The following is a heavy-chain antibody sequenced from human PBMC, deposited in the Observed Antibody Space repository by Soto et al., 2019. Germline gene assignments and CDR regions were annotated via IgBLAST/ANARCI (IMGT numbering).Heavy chain of an antibody. D-gene: IGHD4-17*01. CDR3: ARDPQPTVTYGYPYFDY. V-gene: IGHV1-2*04. Sequence: ASVKVSCKASGYTFTGYYMHWVRQAPGQGLEWMGWINPNSGGTNYAQKFQGWVTMTRDTSISTAYMELSRLRSDDTAVYYCARDPQPTVTYGYPYFDYWGQGTLVTVSS. CDR2: INPNSGGT. J-gene: IGHJ4*02. CDR1: GYTFTGYY.